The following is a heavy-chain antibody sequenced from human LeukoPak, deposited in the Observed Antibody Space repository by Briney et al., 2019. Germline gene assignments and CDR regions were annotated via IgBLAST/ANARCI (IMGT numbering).Heavy chain of an antibody. CDR2: IYYSGST. CDR3: ARHSRRNVLLWFGELPLQGFDP. J-gene: IGHJ5*02. V-gene: IGHV4-61*08. Sequence: KPSQTLSLTCTVSGGSISSGGYYWSWIRQHPGKGLEWIGYIYYSGSTNYNPSLKSRVTISVDTSKNQFSLKLSSVTAAGTAVYYCARHSRRNVLLWFGELPLQGFDPWGQGTLVTVSS. CDR1: GGSISSGGYY. D-gene: IGHD3-10*01.